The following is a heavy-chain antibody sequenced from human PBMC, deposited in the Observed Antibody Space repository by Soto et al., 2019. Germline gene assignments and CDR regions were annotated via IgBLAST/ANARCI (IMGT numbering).Heavy chain of an antibody. Sequence: GGSLRLSCAASGFTFSSYWMHWVRQAPGKGLVWVSVICYDGSNKYYADSVKGRFTISRDNSKNTLYLQMNSLRAEDTAVYYCARDFLPYPLVAGTGLVHYWGQGTLVTVSS. V-gene: IGHV3-33*08. CDR1: GFTFSSYW. CDR2: ICYDGSNK. D-gene: IGHD6-19*01. CDR3: ARDFLPYPLVAGTGLVHY. J-gene: IGHJ4*02.